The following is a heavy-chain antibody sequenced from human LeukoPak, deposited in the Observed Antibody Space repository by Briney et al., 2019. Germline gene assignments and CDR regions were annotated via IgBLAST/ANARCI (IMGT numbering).Heavy chain of an antibody. D-gene: IGHD5-18*01. J-gene: IGHJ3*02. Sequence: PGGSLRLSCAASGFTFTDHYMSWVRQAPGKGLEWVSSISSSSSYIYYADSVKGRFTISRDNAKNSLYLQMNSLRAEDTAVYYCARADNSYGYFSAFDIWGQGTMVTVSS. V-gene: IGHV3-11*06. CDR3: ARADNSYGYFSAFDI. CDR1: GFTFTDHY. CDR2: ISSSSSYI.